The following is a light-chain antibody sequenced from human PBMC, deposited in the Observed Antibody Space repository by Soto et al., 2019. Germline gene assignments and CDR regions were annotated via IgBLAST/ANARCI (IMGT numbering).Light chain of an antibody. V-gene: IGKV3-20*01. Sequence: EIVLTQSPGTLSLSPGERATLSCRASQSVSSSYLGWYQQRPGQAPRLLLHGASSRATGIPDRFSGSGSGTDFTLTITRLEPEDFAVYYCQQYGSSPWTFGQGTKVEIK. CDR2: GAS. CDR3: QQYGSSPWT. CDR1: QSVSSSY. J-gene: IGKJ1*01.